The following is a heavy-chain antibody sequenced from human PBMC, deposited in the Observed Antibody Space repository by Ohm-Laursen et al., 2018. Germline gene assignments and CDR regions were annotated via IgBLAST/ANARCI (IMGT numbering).Heavy chain of an antibody. CDR1: AGTFSNYA. D-gene: IGHD6-13*01. CDR3: APGGPRRIAAAGRGPTH. J-gene: IGHJ4*02. CDR2: IIAVLDTT. Sequence: SSVKVSCKAPAGTFSNYAISWVRQAPGQGPEWMGGIIAVLDTTSYAQKFKGRVTFTADESTSTSYMELTSLRSEDRPMYYCAPGGPRRIAAAGRGPTHWGQGTLLTVSS. V-gene: IGHV1-69*01.